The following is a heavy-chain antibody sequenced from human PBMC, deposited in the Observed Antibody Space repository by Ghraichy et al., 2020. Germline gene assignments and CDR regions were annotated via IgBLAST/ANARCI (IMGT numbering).Heavy chain of an antibody. CDR1: GYSFTNFY. CDR3: ARDASSGSRFSDF. Sequence: ASVKVSCTASGYSFTNFYIHWVRQAPGQALEWMGRINPDAGGAAYAQKFQDRVTLTRDTSINTVYMELSRLTSDDTAVYFCARDASSGSRFSDFWGQGTLVSVSS. V-gene: IGHV1-2*06. D-gene: IGHD1-26*01. J-gene: IGHJ4*02. CDR2: INPDAGGA.